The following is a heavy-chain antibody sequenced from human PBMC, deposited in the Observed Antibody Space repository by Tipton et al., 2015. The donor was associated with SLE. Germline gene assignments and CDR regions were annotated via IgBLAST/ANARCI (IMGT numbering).Heavy chain of an antibody. CDR2: INHSGGT. D-gene: IGHD2-8*02. V-gene: IGHV4-34*01. Sequence: TLSLTCVVYGGSFSGHTWTWVRQPPGQGLEWIGDINHSGGTNYTPSLKNRVTISVDTSRSQFSLTLTSMTAADTAVYYCARAWSYSTGWYYDLWGRGTLVTVSS. CDR1: GGSFSGHT. CDR3: ARAWSYSTGWYYDL. J-gene: IGHJ2*01.